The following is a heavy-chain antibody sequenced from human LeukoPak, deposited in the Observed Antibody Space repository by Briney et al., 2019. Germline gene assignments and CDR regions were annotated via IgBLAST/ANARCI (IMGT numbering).Heavy chain of an antibody. CDR3: ARVLGYSYGPYYYYYYMDV. V-gene: IGHV1-69*05. CDR2: IIPIFGTA. J-gene: IGHJ6*03. CDR1: GGTFSSYA. Sequence: ASVKVSCKASGGTFSSYAIGWVRQAPGQGLEWMGGIIPIFGTANYAQKFQGRVTITTDESTSTAYMELSSLRSEDTAVYYCARVLGYSYGPYYYYYYMDVWGKGTTVTVSS. D-gene: IGHD5-18*01.